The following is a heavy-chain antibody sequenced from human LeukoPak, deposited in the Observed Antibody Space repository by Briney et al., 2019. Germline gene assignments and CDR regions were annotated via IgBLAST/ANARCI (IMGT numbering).Heavy chain of an antibody. Sequence: GGSLRLPCAVSGLTFSGSWITWIRQAPGKGLEWVSAISGSGGSTYYADSVKGRFTISRDNSKNTLYLQMNSLRAEDTAVYYCAKDGLYYDILTGQDAFDIWGQGTMVTVSS. D-gene: IGHD3-9*01. CDR1: GLTFSGSW. V-gene: IGHV3-23*01. J-gene: IGHJ3*02. CDR3: AKDGLYYDILTGQDAFDI. CDR2: ISGSGGST.